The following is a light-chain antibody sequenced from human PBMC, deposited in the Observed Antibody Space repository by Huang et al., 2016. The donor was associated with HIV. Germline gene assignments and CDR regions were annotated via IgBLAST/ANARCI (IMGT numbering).Light chain of an antibody. J-gene: IGKJ5*01. V-gene: IGKV3-15*01. CDR1: QSVSGN. Sequence: EIVMTQSPATLSVSPGARATLSCRASQSVSGNLAWYQQKPGQAPRLLIYGASTRGTGIPARFSGSGSGTEFTLNISSVQSEDFAVYYCQQYTNWPRTFGQGTRLEIK. CDR3: QQYTNWPRT. CDR2: GAS.